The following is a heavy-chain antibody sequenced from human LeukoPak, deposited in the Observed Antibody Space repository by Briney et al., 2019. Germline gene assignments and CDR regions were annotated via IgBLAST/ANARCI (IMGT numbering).Heavy chain of an antibody. CDR3: ARGRAAARIYYFDY. CDR1: GGSISSGSYY. Sequence: SQTLSHTCTVSGGSISSGSYYWSWIRQPAGKGLEWIGRIYTSGSTNYNPSLKSRVTISVDTSKNQFSLKLSSVTAADTAVYYCARGRAAARIYYFDYWGQGTLVTVSS. CDR2: IYTSGST. J-gene: IGHJ4*02. D-gene: IGHD6-13*01. V-gene: IGHV4-61*02.